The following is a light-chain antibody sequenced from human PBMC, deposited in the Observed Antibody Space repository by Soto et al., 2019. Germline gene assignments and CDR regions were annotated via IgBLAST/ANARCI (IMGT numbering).Light chain of an antibody. V-gene: IGKV3-20*01. J-gene: IGKJ1*01. Sequence: EIVLTHSLGTLSFSPAERANLXRMSIQSFNSIYLAWYQQKPGQAPRRLIYGASSRATGIPDRFSGSGSGTDFTLTISRLEPEDFAVYYCQQYGSSLTWTFGQGTKVDIK. CDR3: QQYGSSLTWT. CDR1: QSFNSIY. CDR2: GAS.